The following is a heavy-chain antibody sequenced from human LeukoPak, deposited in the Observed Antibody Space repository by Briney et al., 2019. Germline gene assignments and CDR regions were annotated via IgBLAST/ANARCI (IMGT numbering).Heavy chain of an antibody. CDR3: ATGYFDTGAFYPDAFDI. Sequence: ASVKVSCKASGYTFTGYYMYWVRQAPGQGLEWMGWINPNSGGTNYAQKFQGRVTMTRDTSISTACMELSRLGSDDTAVYYCATGYFDTGAFYPDAFDIWGQGTMVTVSS. D-gene: IGHD3-22*01. V-gene: IGHV1-2*02. CDR1: GYTFTGYY. CDR2: INPNSGGT. J-gene: IGHJ3*02.